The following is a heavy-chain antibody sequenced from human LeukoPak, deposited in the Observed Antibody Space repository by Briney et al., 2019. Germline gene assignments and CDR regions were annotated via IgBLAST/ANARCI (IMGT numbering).Heavy chain of an antibody. CDR3: ARNPGDPFYYFDY. CDR1: GGSISSSNW. J-gene: IGHJ4*01. CDR2: IYYSGST. V-gene: IGHV4-4*02. Sequence: SETLSLTCAVSGGSISSSNWWSWVRQPPGKGLEWIGYIYYSGSTNYNPSLKSRVTISVDTSKNQFSLKLSSVTAADTAVYYCARNPGDPFYYFDYWGQGTLVTVSS. D-gene: IGHD3-16*01.